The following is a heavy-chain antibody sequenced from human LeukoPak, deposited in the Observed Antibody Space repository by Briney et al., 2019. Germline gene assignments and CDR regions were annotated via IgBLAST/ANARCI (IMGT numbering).Heavy chain of an antibody. V-gene: IGHV1-18*01. CDR2: ISAYNGNT. CDR3: ARDCSSQSYSSSWYVFDY. D-gene: IGHD6-13*01. CDR1: GYTFTSYG. Sequence: ASVKVSCKASGYTFTSYGISWVRQAPGQGLEWMGWISAYNGNTNYAQKLQGRVTMTTDTSTSTAYMELRSLRSDDTAVYYCARDCSSQSYSSSWYVFDYWGQGTLVTVSS. J-gene: IGHJ4*02.